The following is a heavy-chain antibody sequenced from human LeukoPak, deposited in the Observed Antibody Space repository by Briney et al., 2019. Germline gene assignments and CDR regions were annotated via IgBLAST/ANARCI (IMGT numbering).Heavy chain of an antibody. J-gene: IGHJ6*02. D-gene: IGHD2-2*01. Sequence: ASVKVSCKASGYTFTSYAMNWVRQAPGQGLEWMGWINTNTENPTYAQGFTGRFVFSLDTSVSTAYLQISSLKAEDTAVYYCARDIVVVPAAIQYYYYGMDVWGQGTTVTVSS. CDR2: INTNTENP. CDR1: GYTFTSYA. V-gene: IGHV7-4-1*02. CDR3: ARDIVVVPAAIQYYYYGMDV.